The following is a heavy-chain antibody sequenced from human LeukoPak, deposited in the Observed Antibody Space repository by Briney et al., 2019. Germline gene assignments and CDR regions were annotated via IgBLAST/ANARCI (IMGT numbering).Heavy chain of an antibody. J-gene: IGHJ1*01. CDR3: ARGDTWYSSHGSGPRGNFQY. Sequence: GASVKVSCKASGYTFTSYGISWVRQAPGQGLEWMGWISAYNGNTNYAQKLQGRVTMTTDTSTSTAYMELRSLRSDDTAVYYCARGDTWYSSHGSGPRGNFQYWGHGTLVTVSS. CDR2: ISAYNGNT. CDR1: GYTFTSYG. D-gene: IGHD3-22*01. V-gene: IGHV1-18*01.